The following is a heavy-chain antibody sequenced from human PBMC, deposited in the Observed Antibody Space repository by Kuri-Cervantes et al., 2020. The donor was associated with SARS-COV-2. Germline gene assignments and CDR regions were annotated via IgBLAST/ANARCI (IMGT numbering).Heavy chain of an antibody. D-gene: IGHD3-22*01. J-gene: IGHJ4*02. CDR1: GFTFSDYY. Sequence: GGSLRLSCAASGFTFSDYYMSWIRQAPGKGLEWVSVIYSGGSSTYYADSVKGRFTISRDNSKNTLYLQMNSLRAEDTAVYYCAKDQDYYDSSGQFDYWGQGTLVTVSS. V-gene: IGHV3-23*03. CDR3: AKDQDYYDSSGQFDY. CDR2: IYSGGSST.